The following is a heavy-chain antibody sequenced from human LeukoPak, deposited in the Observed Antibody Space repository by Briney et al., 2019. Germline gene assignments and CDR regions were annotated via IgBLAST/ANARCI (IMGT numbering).Heavy chain of an antibody. D-gene: IGHD5-12*01. Sequence: PGGSLRLSCAASGFTITNHWMHWVRQAPGKGLVWVSRVNSDGTGTTYADSVEGRFTISRDNAKNTLYLEMSSLRAEDTAIYYCIRTLIVATSPYMDVWGKGTTVTVSS. CDR1: GFTITNHW. CDR2: VNSDGTGT. J-gene: IGHJ6*03. V-gene: IGHV3-74*01. CDR3: IRTLIVATSPYMDV.